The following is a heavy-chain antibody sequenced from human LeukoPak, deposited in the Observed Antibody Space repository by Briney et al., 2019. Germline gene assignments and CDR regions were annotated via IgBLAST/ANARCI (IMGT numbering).Heavy chain of an antibody. J-gene: IGHJ4*02. Sequence: GSLRLSCAASGFTFSSYWMHWVRQAPGKGLVWVSRISDEGSHTFYADSVKGRFAMSRDNAKNTLYLQMNSLRAEDTAVYYCARVTGGYNLVDYWGQGTLVTVSS. CDR1: GFTFSSYW. D-gene: IGHD5-24*01. V-gene: IGHV3-74*01. CDR3: ARVTGGYNLVDY. CDR2: ISDEGSHT.